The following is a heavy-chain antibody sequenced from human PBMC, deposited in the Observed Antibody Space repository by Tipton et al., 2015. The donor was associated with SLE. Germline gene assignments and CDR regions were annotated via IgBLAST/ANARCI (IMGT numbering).Heavy chain of an antibody. CDR3: ARDRGASSGGWFVGAIGY. CDR2: IGTYNGNT. D-gene: IGHD2-15*01. CDR1: GYTFTSYG. Sequence: QVQLVQSGAEVKKPGASVKVSCKASGYTFTSYGINWVRQAPGQGLEWTGWIGTYNGNTNSAQKFQGRVIMTTDTSTSTAYMELRNLRSDDTAIYYCARDRGASSGGWFVGAIGYWGQGTLVTVSS. V-gene: IGHV1-18*01. J-gene: IGHJ4*02.